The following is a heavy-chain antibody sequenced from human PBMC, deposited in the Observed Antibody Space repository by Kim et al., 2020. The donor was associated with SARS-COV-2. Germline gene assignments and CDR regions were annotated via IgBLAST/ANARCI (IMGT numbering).Heavy chain of an antibody. J-gene: IGHJ4*03. CDR3: SKVLALGTCYSCCYFFY. CDR2: ISGTVGST. V-gene: IGHV3-23*01. D-gene: IGHD2-15*01. CDR1: GFTFNNYA. Sequence: GGSLRLSCAASGFTFNNYAMSWVRQAPGKGLEWVSSISGTVGSTYYTDSVKDRFAISRDNAKYMVYLQMNSLRAEDTALYYCSKVLALGTCYSCCYFFY.